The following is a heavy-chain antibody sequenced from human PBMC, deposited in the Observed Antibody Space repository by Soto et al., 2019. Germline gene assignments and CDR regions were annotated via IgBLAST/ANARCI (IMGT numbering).Heavy chain of an antibody. CDR1: GFTFSSYA. V-gene: IGHV3-23*01. CDR2: ISGSGGST. J-gene: IGHJ3*02. Sequence: QPGGSLRLSCAASGFTFSSYAMSWVRQAPGKGLEWVSAISGSGGSTYYAESVKGRFTISRDNSKNTLYLQMNSLRAEDTTVYYCAKDHPSPYVRYYDFWSGYYMGAFDIWGQGTMVTVSS. CDR3: AKDHPSPYVRYYDFWSGYYMGAFDI. D-gene: IGHD3-3*01.